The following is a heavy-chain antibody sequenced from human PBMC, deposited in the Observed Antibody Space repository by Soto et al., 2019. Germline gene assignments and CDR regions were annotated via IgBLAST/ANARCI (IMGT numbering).Heavy chain of an antibody. CDR3: TSDTFGLRDT. CDR1: GFPFSPYW. Sequence: MQMVESGGGSVQPGGSLRLSCAASGFPFSPYWMHGVRQTPGKGLVWVSRINPAGTITNYADSVEGRFTISRDNADSALFLQMNSLSAEDTAIYYCTSDTFGLRDTWGQGTLVTVSS. V-gene: IGHV3-74*01. D-gene: IGHD3-16*01. J-gene: IGHJ5*02. CDR2: INPAGTIT.